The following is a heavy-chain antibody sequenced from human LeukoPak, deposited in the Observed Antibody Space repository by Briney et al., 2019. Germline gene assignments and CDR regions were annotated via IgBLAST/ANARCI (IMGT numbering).Heavy chain of an antibody. CDR1: GFTFSSYE. CDR3: AKSPSLEYYYDSSGYFFDY. D-gene: IGHD3-22*01. CDR2: ISSSGSTI. J-gene: IGHJ4*02. Sequence: PGGSLRLSCAASGFTFSSYEMNWVRQAPGKGLEWVSYISSSGSTIYYADSVKGRFTISRDNAKNSLSLQMNSLRAEDTAVYYCAKSPSLEYYYDSSGYFFDYWGQGTLVTVSS. V-gene: IGHV3-48*03.